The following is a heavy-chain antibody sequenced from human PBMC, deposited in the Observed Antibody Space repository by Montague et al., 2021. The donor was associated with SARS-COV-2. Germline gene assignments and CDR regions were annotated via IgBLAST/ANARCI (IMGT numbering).Heavy chain of an antibody. CDR1: GGSISSYY. D-gene: IGHD5-24*01. J-gene: IGHJ4*02. CDR3: ARLGLQLLGEHYFDY. CDR2: IYYSGST. Sequence: SETLSLTCTVSGGSISSYYWSWIRQPPGKGLEWIGYIYYSGSTNCNPSLKSRVTTSVDTSKNQFSLKLSSVTAADTAVYYCARLGLQLLGEHYFDYWGQGTLVTVSS. V-gene: IGHV4-59*08.